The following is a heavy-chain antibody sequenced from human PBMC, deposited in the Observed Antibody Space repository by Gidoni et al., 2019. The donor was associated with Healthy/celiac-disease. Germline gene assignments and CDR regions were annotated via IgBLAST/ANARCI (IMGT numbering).Heavy chain of an antibody. CDR3: ATRHYYDSSGYYTLGWYFDL. Sequence: QVQLVQSGAEVKTPGASVKVSCKVSGYTLTELSIHWVRQAPGKGLEWMGGFDPEDGETIYAQKFQGRVTMTEDTSTDTAYMELSSLRSEDTAVYYCATRHYYDSSGYYTLGWYFDLWGRGTLVTVSS. CDR1: GYTLTELS. D-gene: IGHD3-22*01. CDR2: FDPEDGET. V-gene: IGHV1-24*01. J-gene: IGHJ2*01.